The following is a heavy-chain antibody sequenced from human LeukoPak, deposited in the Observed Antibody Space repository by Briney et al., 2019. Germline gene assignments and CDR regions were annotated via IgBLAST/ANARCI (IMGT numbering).Heavy chain of an antibody. CDR2: IKQDGSEK. Sequence: GGSLRLSCPASGFTFSSYWMSWVRQAPGKGLEWVANIKQDGSEKFYVDSVKGRFTIFRDNAKNSLYLQMNSLRAEDTAVYYCARRIVGPSVVDYWGQGTLVTVSS. CDR1: GFTFSSYW. D-gene: IGHD1-26*01. CDR3: ARRIVGPSVVDY. J-gene: IGHJ4*02. V-gene: IGHV3-7*01.